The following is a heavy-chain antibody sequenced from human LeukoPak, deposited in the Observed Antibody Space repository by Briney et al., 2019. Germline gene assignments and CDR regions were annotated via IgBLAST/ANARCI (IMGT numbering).Heavy chain of an antibody. D-gene: IGHD5-12*01. Sequence: PSETLSLTCAVYGGSFSGYYWSWLRQPPGKGLEWIGEINHSGSTNYNPSLKSRVTISVDTSKNQFSLKLSSVTAADTAVYYCARVRRRYSGYDGFDYWGQGTLVTVSS. CDR3: ARVRRRYSGYDGFDY. CDR2: INHSGST. CDR1: GGSFSGYY. V-gene: IGHV4-34*01. J-gene: IGHJ4*02.